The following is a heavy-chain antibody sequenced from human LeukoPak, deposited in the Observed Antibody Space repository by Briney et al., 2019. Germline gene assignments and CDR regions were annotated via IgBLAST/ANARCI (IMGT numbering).Heavy chain of an antibody. CDR2: ISSNGGST. CDR3: VGVRWFGGSNWFDP. J-gene: IGHJ5*02. Sequence: GGSLRLSCSASGFTFSTSAMHWVRQAPGKGLEYVSAISSNGGSTYYADSVKGRFTISRDNSKNTLHLQMSSLRAEDTAVYYCVGVRWFGGSNWFDPWGQGTLVTVSS. V-gene: IGHV3-64D*09. CDR1: GFTFSTSA. D-gene: IGHD3-10*01.